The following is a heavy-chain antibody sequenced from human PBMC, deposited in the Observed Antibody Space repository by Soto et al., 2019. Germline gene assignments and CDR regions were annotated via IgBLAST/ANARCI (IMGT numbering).Heavy chain of an antibody. V-gene: IGHV3-30-3*01. CDR1: GLTFSSYA. CDR2: ISYDGSNK. Sequence: EGSLRLSCAASGLTFSSYAMHWVRQASGKGLEWVAVISYDGSNKYYADSVKGRFTISRDNSKNTLYLQMNSLRAEDTAVYYCARGEARSRRRANDQLLSPGPIDYWGQGTL. J-gene: IGHJ4*02. CDR3: ARGEARSRRRANDQLLSPGPIDY. D-gene: IGHD2-2*01.